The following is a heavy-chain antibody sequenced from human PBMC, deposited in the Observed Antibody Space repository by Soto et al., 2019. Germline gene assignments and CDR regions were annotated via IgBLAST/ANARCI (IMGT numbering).Heavy chain of an antibody. V-gene: IGHV1-69*01. CDR2: IIPIFGTA. D-gene: IGHD2-2*01. Sequence: QVQLVQSGAEVKKPGSSVKVSCKASGGTFSSYAISWVRQAPGQGLEWMGGIIPIFGTANYAQKFQGRVTITADESTSTAYMELSSLRSEDTAVYYCARDVAEYQPLGHYYFDYWGQGTLVTVSS. J-gene: IGHJ4*02. CDR1: GGTFSSYA. CDR3: ARDVAEYQPLGHYYFDY.